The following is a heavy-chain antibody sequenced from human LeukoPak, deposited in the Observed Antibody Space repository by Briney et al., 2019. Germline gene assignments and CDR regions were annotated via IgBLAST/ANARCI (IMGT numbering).Heavy chain of an antibody. D-gene: IGHD6-13*01. V-gene: IGHV4-59*01. CDR3: ARVGYSSSWYLAG. J-gene: IGHJ4*02. CDR1: GGSISSYY. CDR2: IYYSGST. Sequence: SETLSLTCTVSGGSISSYYWSWIRQPPGKGLEWIGYIYYSGSTNYNPSLKSRVTISVDTSKNQSSLKLSSVTAADTAVYYCARVGYSSSWYLAGWGQGTLVTVSS.